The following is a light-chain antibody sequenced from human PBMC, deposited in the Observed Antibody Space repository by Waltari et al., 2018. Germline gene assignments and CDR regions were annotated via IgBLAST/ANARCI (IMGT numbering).Light chain of an antibody. CDR1: ASNTGGNV. V-gene: IGLV1-44*01. CDR2: RSD. Sequence: QSVLTQPPSASGTPGPRVTIPCSGSASNTGGNVVNWYQQLPGKAPKLLIYRSDHRPSGVPDRFSGSKSGTSASLAISGLLSDDEADYYCAAWDDSLHGHWVFGGGTKVTVL. CDR3: AAWDDSLHGHWV. J-gene: IGLJ3*02.